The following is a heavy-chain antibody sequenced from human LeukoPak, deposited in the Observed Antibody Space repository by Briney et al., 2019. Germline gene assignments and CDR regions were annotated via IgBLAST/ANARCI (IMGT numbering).Heavy chain of an antibody. D-gene: IGHD2-15*01. J-gene: IGHJ5*02. CDR1: GFTFSSCA. Sequence: GGSLRLSCVASGFTFSSCAIHWVRQAPGKGLEWVSSISSSSSYISYADSVKGRFTISRDNAKNSLYLQMNSLRAEDTAVYYCGSCSGGSCHSGWFDPWGQGTLVTVSS. CDR3: GSCSGGSCHSGWFDP. CDR2: ISSSSSYI. V-gene: IGHV3-21*01.